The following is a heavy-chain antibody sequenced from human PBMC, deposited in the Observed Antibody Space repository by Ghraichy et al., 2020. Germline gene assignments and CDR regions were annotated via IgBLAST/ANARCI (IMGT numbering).Heavy chain of an antibody. CDR1: GGSFSGYY. Sequence: SETLSLTCAVYGGSFSGYYWSWIRQPPGKGLEWIGEINHSGSTNYNPSLKSRVTISVDTSKNQFSLKLSSVTAADTAVYYCARRAAAGIPRRYYFDYWGQGTLVTVSS. CDR2: INHSGST. J-gene: IGHJ4*02. CDR3: ARRAAAGIPRRYYFDY. V-gene: IGHV4-34*01. D-gene: IGHD6-13*01.